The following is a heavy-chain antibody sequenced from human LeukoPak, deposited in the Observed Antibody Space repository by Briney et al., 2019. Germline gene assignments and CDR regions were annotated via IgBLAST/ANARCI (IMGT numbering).Heavy chain of an antibody. J-gene: IGHJ4*02. CDR2: IWYDGSNK. Sequence: GGSLRLSCAASGFTFSSYGMHWVRQAPGKGLEWVAVIWYDGSNKYYADSVKGRFTISRDNSKNTLYLQMNSLRAEDTAVYYCARETGSTVGSTDFDYWGLGTLVTVSS. CDR1: GFTFSSYG. V-gene: IGHV3-33*01. D-gene: IGHD4-17*01. CDR3: ARETGSTVGSTDFDY.